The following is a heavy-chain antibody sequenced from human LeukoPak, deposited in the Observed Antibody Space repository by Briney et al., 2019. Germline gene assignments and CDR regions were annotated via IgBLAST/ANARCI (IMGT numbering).Heavy chain of an antibody. CDR3: ARGGERRYSNT. Sequence: PSETLSLTCTVSGGSISSGDYYWSWIRQPPGKGLEWIGYIYYSGSTYYNPSLKSRVTISVDTSKNQFSLKLSSVTAADTAVYYCARGGERRYSNTWGQGTLVTVSS. CDR2: IYYSGST. J-gene: IGHJ4*02. CDR1: GGSISSGDYY. V-gene: IGHV4-30-4*08. D-gene: IGHD4-11*01.